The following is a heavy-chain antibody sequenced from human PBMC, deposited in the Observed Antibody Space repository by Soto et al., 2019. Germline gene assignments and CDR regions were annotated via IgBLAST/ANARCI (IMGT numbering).Heavy chain of an antibody. CDR1: GYSFTGYT. CDR2: INPDNGNT. D-gene: IGHD2-2*01. Sequence: SGKGSCNASGYSFTGYTMNWGRQAPGQRLEWMGWINPDNGNTKYSQKVQDRVIITRDTSASTAYMDLRSPRSEDTAVYYFEGGIQTGQLDS. J-gene: IGHJ5*01. CDR3: EGGIQTGQLDS. V-gene: IGHV1-3*01.